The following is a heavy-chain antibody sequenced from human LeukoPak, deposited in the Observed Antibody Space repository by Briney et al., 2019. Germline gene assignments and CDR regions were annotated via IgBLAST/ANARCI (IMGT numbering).Heavy chain of an antibody. CDR3: ARVSSTSCFDY. D-gene: IGHD2-2*01. V-gene: IGHV3-21*01. CDR2: ISSSSSYI. J-gene: IGHJ4*02. Sequence: GGSLRLSCAASGFTFSSYSMNWVRQAPGKGLGWVSSISSSSSYIYYADSVKGRFTISRDNAKNSLYLQMNSLRAEDTAVYYCARVSSTSCFDYWGQGTLVTVSS. CDR1: GFTFSSYS.